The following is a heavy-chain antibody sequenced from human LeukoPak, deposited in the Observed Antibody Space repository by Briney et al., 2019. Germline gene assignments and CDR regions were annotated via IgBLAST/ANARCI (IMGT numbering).Heavy chain of an antibody. CDR2: IYTSGST. CDR3: ARDPPPAWTLATFSSHWYFDL. J-gene: IGHJ2*01. D-gene: IGHD5-24*01. CDR1: GGSISSRNYY. Sequence: SETLSLTYTVSGGSISSRNYYWSWVRQPAGKGLEWIGRIYTSGSTSYNPSLKSRVTISIDTSKNQFSLRLRSVTAADTAIYYCARDPPPAWTLATFSSHWYFDLWGRGTLVTVSS. V-gene: IGHV4-61*02.